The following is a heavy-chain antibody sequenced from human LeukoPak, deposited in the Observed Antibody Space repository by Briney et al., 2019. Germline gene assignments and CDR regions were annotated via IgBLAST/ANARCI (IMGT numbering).Heavy chain of an antibody. D-gene: IGHD3-22*01. CDR2: FDPGDGET. V-gene: IGHV1-24*01. CDR3: ATKITMIVVVIGAFDI. J-gene: IGHJ3*02. Sequence: GASVKVSCKVSGYTLAELSMHWVRQAPGKGLEWMGGFDPGDGETIYAQKFQGRVTMTEDTSTDTAYMELSSLRSEDTAVYYCATKITMIVVVIGAFDIWGQGTMVTVSS. CDR1: GYTLAELS.